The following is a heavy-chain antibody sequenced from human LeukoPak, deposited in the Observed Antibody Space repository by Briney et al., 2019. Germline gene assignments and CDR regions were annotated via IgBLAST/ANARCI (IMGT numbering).Heavy chain of an antibody. J-gene: IGHJ5*02. D-gene: IGHD3-22*01. Sequence: GGSLRLSCAASGFTFSSYSMNWVRQAPGKGLEWVSSISSSSSYIYYADSVKGRSTISRDNAKNSLYLQMNSLRAEDTAVYYCARVPDSSGYYYWFDPWGQGTLVTVSS. CDR3: ARVPDSSGYYYWFDP. CDR2: ISSSSSYI. V-gene: IGHV3-21*01. CDR1: GFTFSSYS.